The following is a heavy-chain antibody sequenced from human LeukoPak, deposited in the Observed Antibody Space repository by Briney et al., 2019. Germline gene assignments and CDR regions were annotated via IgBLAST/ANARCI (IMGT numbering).Heavy chain of an antibody. CDR2: ISYDGSNK. CDR3: ARTDYSSSWYYDY. D-gene: IGHD6-13*01. CDR1: GFTFSSYA. Sequence: GGSLRLSCVASGFTFSSYAMHWVRQAPGKGLEWVAVISYDGSNKYYADSVKGRFTISRDNSKNTLYLQMNSLRAEDTAVYYCARTDYSSSWYYDYWGQGTLVTVSS. V-gene: IGHV3-30-3*01. J-gene: IGHJ4*02.